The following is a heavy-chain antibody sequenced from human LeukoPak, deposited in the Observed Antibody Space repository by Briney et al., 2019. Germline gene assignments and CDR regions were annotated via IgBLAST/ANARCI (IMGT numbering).Heavy chain of an antibody. Sequence: GGSLRLSCAASGFIVSTNYMGWVRQAPGKGLEWVSVIYNDDRTYFADSVKGRFAISRDNSKNTLYLQMNSLRAEDTALYYCARSPPAHYSSGSSLDCWGQGTLVTVSS. J-gene: IGHJ4*02. CDR1: GFIVSTNY. CDR2: IYNDDRT. V-gene: IGHV3-53*01. CDR3: ARSPPAHYSSGSSLDC. D-gene: IGHD3-10*01.